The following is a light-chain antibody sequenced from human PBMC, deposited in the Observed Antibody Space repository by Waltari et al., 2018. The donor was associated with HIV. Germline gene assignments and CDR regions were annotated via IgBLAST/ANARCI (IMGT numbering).Light chain of an antibody. V-gene: IGLV1-51*02. CDR1: SPNVGHNY. CDR3: GTWDSSLSAVV. Sequence: QSVLTQPPSVSAAPGQKVTISCSGSSPNVGHNYVSWYQQLPGTAPKLLMYENNERPSGIPDRFSGSKSGTSATLGITGLQTGDEADYYCGTWDSSLSAVVFGGGTKLTVL. CDR2: ENN. J-gene: IGLJ2*01.